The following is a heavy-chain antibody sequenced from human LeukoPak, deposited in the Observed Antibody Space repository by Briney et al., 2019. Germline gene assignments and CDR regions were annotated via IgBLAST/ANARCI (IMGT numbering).Heavy chain of an antibody. D-gene: IGHD6-19*01. J-gene: IGHJ4*02. CDR1: GFTFSSYS. CDR3: ARELVSVAGPCSY. CDR2: ISSSSSYI. V-gene: IGHV3-21*04. Sequence: GGSLRLSCAASGFTFSSYSMNWVRQAPGKGLESVSCISSSSSYIYYADSVKGRFTISRDNSKNTLYLQMNSLRAEDTAVYYCARELVSVAGPCSYWGQGTLVTVSS.